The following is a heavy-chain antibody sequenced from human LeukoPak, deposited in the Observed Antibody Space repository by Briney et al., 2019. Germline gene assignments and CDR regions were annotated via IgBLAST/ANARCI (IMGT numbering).Heavy chain of an antibody. D-gene: IGHD3-22*01. CDR2: INPSGGST. CDR1: GYTFSSYS. J-gene: IGHJ4*02. V-gene: IGHV1-46*01. CDR3: AREFYYESSAYGFEY. Sequence: ASVKVCCKASGYTFSSYSMHWVRQAPGQGLEWMGIINPSGGSTSYAQKFQGRVTMTRNTSTSTVYMELSSLRSEDTAVYYCAREFYYESSAYGFEYWGQGTLVTVSS.